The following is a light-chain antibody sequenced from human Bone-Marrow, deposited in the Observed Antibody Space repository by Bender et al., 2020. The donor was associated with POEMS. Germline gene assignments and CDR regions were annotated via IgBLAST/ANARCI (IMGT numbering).Light chain of an antibody. CDR1: SSDVGGYNY. V-gene: IGLV2-23*01. J-gene: IGLJ1*01. Sequence: QSALTQPRSVSGSPGQSVTISCTGTSSDVGGYNYVSWYQQHPGKAPKLMIYEGNKRPSGVSHRFSGSKSGNTASLTISGLQAEDEADYYCCSYAGSSTYVFGTGTKVTVL. CDR2: EGN. CDR3: CSYAGSSTYV.